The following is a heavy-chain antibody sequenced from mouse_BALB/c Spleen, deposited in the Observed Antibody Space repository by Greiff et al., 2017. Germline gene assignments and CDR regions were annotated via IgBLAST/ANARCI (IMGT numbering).Heavy chain of an antibody. CDR2: ISYSGST. J-gene: IGHJ2*01. Sequence: EVQLQESGPGLVKPSQSLSLTCTVTGYSITSDYAWNWIRQFPGNKLEWMGYISYSGSTSYNPSLKSRISITRDTSKNQFFLQLNSVTTEDTATYYCARYRYYGNSNYFDYWGQGTTLTVSS. V-gene: IGHV3-2*02. CDR3: ARYRYYGNSNYFDY. D-gene: IGHD2-1*01. CDR1: GYSITSDYA.